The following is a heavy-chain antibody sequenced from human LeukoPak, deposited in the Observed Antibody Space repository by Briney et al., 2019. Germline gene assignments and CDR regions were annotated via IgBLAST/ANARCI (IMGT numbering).Heavy chain of an antibody. CDR2: IYYSGST. J-gene: IGHJ4*02. CDR1: GGSISSSSYY. Sequence: PSETLSLTCTVSGGSISSSSYYWGWIRQPPGKGLEWIGSIYYSGSTYYNPSLKSRVTISVDTSKNQFSLKLSSVTAADTAVYYCARVVRYYYDSSGYRDYWGQGTLVTVSS. CDR3: ARVVRYYYDSSGYRDY. V-gene: IGHV4-39*07. D-gene: IGHD3-22*01.